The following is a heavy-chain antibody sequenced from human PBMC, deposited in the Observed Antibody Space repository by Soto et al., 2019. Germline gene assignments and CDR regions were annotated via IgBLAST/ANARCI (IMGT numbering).Heavy chain of an antibody. CDR3: ARGRTDFDY. V-gene: IGHV3-33*01. Sequence: GSLRLSCAASGFIFSDYVMHWVRQAPGKGLEWVAVMWYDGSKEYYVDSVKGRFTISRDHSKNTLFLQMNSLRAEDTAVYYCARGRTDFDYWGQGTLVTVSS. CDR2: MWYDGSKE. J-gene: IGHJ4*02. CDR1: GFIFSDYV.